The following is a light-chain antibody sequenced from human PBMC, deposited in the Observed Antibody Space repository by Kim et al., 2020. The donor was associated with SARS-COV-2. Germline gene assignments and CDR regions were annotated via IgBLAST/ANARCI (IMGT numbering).Light chain of an antibody. Sequence: SFCQGERATLSCRASQSVSSYLAWYQQKPGQAPRLLIYDASNRATGIPARFSGSGSGTDFTLTISSLEPEDFAVYYCQQRSNWITFGQGTRLEIK. V-gene: IGKV3-11*01. CDR3: QQRSNWIT. J-gene: IGKJ5*01. CDR2: DAS. CDR1: QSVSSY.